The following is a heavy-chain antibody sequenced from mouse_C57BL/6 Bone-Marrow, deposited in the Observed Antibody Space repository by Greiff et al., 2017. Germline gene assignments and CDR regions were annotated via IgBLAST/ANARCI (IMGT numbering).Heavy chain of an antibody. D-gene: IGHD2-1*01. CDR2: INSDGGSN. CDR1: EYEFPSHD. Sequence: EVHLVESGGGLVQPGESLKLSCESNEYEFPSHDMSWVRKTPGERLELVAAINSDGGSNYYPTTMERRFIISRDDTKKTLYLQMSSLRSEDTALYYGASRNYDFDYWGQGTTLTVSS. CDR3: ASRNYDFDY. J-gene: IGHJ2*01. V-gene: IGHV5-2*01.